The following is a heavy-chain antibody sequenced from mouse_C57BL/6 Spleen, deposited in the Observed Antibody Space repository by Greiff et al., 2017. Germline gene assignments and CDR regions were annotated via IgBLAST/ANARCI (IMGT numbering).Heavy chain of an antibody. V-gene: IGHV1-55*01. CDR3: ARYYGSSLWYFDV. D-gene: IGHD1-1*01. Sequence: VQLKQPGAELVKPGASVKMSCKASGYTFTSYWITWVKQRPGQGLAWIGDIYPGSGSTNYNEKFKSKATLTVDTSSSTAYMQLSSLTSEDSAVYYCARYYGSSLWYFDVWGTGTTVTVSS. J-gene: IGHJ1*03. CDR1: GYTFTSYW. CDR2: IYPGSGST.